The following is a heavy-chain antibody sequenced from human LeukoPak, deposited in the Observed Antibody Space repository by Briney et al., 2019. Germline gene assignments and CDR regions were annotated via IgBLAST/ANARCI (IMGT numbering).Heavy chain of an antibody. D-gene: IGHD2-2*01. Sequence: SETLSLTCTVSGGSISSSSYYWGRIRQPPGKGLEWIGSIYYSGSTYYNPSLKSRVTISVDTSKNQFSLKLSSVTAADTAVYYCARDGRGYCSSTSCYYFDYWGQGTLVTVSS. V-gene: IGHV4-39*07. J-gene: IGHJ4*02. CDR3: ARDGRGYCSSTSCYYFDY. CDR1: GGSISSSSYY. CDR2: IYYSGST.